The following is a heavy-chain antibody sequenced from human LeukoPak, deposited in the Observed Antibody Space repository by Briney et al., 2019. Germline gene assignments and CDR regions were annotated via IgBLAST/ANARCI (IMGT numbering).Heavy chain of an antibody. D-gene: IGHD3-10*01. CDR2: ISSSGSTI. V-gene: IGHV3-11*04. J-gene: IGHJ4*02. CDR1: GFTFSDYY. Sequence: GGSLRLSCAASGFTFSDYYMSWIRQAPGKGLEWVSYISSSGSTIYYADSVKGRFTISRDNFMDTLYLQMHSLRVEDTAVYYCAKGLGELGPYYFDYWGQGTLVTVSS. CDR3: AKGLGELGPYYFDY.